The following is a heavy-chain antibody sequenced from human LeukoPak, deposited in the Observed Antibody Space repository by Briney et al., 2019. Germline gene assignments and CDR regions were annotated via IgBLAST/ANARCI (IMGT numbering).Heavy chain of an antibody. CDR1: GFTFSSFE. J-gene: IGHJ6*03. Sequence: SGGSLRLSCAASGFTFSSFEMNWARQAPGKGLEWVSYIGISGSTKYYADSVKGRFTISRDNAKNSLFLQMNNLRAEDTAVYYCARNWEFPGSTWYDYYYYMDVWGNGTTVTISS. D-gene: IGHD6-13*01. V-gene: IGHV3-48*03. CDR3: ARNWEFPGSTWYDYYYYMDV. CDR2: IGISGSTK.